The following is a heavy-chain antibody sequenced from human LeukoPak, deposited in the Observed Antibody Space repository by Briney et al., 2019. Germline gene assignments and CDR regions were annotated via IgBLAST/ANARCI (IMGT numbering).Heavy chain of an antibody. J-gene: IGHJ3*02. CDR1: GYTFTSYG. CDR3: ARARRFGPGPSREIDI. CDR2: ISAYNGNT. V-gene: IGHV1-18*01. D-gene: IGHD3-10*01. Sequence: ASVKVSCKASGYTFTSYGISWVRQAPGQGLEWMGWISAYNGNTNYAQKLQGRVTMTTDTSTSTAYMELRSLRPDDTAVYYCARARRFGPGPSREIDIWGQGTMVTVSS.